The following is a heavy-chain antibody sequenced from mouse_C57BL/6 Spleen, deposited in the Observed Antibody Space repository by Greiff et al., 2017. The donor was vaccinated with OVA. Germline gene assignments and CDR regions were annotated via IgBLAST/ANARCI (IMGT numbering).Heavy chain of an antibody. Sequence: EVQLQESGPELVKPGASVKISCKASGYSFTGYYMNWVKQSPEKSLEWIGEINPSTGGTTYNQKFKAKATLTVDTSSSTAYMQLKSLTSEDSAVYYGARGGFRTLDYFDYWGQGTTLTVSS. CDR2: INPSTGGT. CDR1: GYSFTGYY. CDR3: ARGGFRTLDYFDY. J-gene: IGHJ2*01. V-gene: IGHV1-42*01.